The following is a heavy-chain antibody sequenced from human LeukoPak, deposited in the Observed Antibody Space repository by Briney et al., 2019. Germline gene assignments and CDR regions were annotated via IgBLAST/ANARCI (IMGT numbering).Heavy chain of an antibody. CDR3: ARGRFLEWSWPLYYYYYMDV. D-gene: IGHD3-3*01. Sequence: ASVKVSCKASGGTFSGYAISWVRQAPGQGLEWMGWISAYNGNTNYAQKLQGRVTMTTDTSTSTAYMELRSLRSDDTAVYYCARGRFLEWSWPLYYYYYMDVWGKGTTVTVSS. CDR2: ISAYNGNT. V-gene: IGHV1-18*01. J-gene: IGHJ6*03. CDR1: GGTFSGYA.